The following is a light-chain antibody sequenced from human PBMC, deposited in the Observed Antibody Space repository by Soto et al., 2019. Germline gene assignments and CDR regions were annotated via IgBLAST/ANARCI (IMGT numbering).Light chain of an antibody. J-gene: IGLJ1*01. CDR1: SSDIGGYNY. V-gene: IGLV2-11*01. CDR2: DVD. Sequence: QSALTQPRSVSGSPGQSVAISCTGTSSDIGGYNYVSWYQQHPGKAPKLMIYDVDKRPSGVPDRFSGSKSGNTASLTISDLQTEDEADYYCWANGGKNYVFGNGTKVTV. CDR3: WANGGKNYV.